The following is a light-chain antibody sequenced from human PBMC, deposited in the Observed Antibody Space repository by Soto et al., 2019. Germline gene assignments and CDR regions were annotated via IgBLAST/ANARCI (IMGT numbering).Light chain of an antibody. CDR1: QSVGIH. CDR2: SAS. J-gene: IGKJ3*01. Sequence: EIVMTQSPATLSMSPGERAALSCRASQSVGIHLAWYQQKPGQAPRLLIYSASTSATGIPARFSASGSGTEFTLTISSLQSEDFAVYYCQQYNNWPLTFGPGTRVDIK. V-gene: IGKV3-15*01. CDR3: QQYNNWPLT.